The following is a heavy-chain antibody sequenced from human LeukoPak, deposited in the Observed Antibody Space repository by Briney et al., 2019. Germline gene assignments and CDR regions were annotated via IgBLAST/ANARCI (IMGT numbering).Heavy chain of an antibody. D-gene: IGHD3-10*01. CDR2: INANNGGT. Sequence: ASVKVSCKASGYTFSGYYMHWVRQAPGQGLEWMGWINANNGGTNYAQKFQGRVTWTRDTSISTAYMELGRLRSDDTAVYYCARDYGRCFDIWGQGTMVTVSS. CDR1: GYTFSGYY. V-gene: IGHV1-2*02. CDR3: ARDYGRCFDI. J-gene: IGHJ3*02.